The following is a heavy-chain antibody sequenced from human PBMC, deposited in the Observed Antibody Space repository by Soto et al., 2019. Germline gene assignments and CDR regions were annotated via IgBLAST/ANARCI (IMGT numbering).Heavy chain of an antibody. V-gene: IGHV3-30-3*01. J-gene: IGHJ5*02. D-gene: IGHD3-22*01. CDR1: GFTFSSYA. CDR3: ARGYYDSSGYFNWFDP. Sequence: PGGSLRLSCAASGFTFSSYAMHWVRQAPGKGLEWVAVISYDGSNKYYADSVKGRFTISRDNSKNTLYLQMNGLRAEDTAVYYCARGYYDSSGYFNWFDPWGQGTLVTVSS. CDR2: ISYDGSNK.